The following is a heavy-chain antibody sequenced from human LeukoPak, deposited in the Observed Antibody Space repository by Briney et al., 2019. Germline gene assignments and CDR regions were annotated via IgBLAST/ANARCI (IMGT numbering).Heavy chain of an antibody. CDR1: GFTFSNAW. J-gene: IGHJ4*02. Sequence: PGGSLRLSCAASGFTFSNAWMTWVRQAPGKGLEWVGLIQSKTDGGTTDYAASVKGRFTISRDDSKNTLYLQMNSLKTEDTAVYYCTTQYYSDSSGPNWVDYWGQGTLVTVSS. D-gene: IGHD3-22*01. CDR3: TTQYYSDSSGPNWVDY. V-gene: IGHV3-15*01. CDR2: IQSKTDGGTT.